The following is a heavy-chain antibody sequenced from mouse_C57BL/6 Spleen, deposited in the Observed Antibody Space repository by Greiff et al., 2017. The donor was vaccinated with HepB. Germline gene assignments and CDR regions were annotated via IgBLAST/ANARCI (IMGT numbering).Heavy chain of an antibody. CDR1: GYAFSSSW. Sequence: VQLQQSGPELVKPGASVKISCKASGYAFSSSWMNWVKQRPGKGLEWIGRIYPGDGDTNYNGKFKGKATLTADKSSSTAYMQLSSLTSEDSAVYFCARDGESYFDYWGQGTTLTVSS. D-gene: IGHD2-3*01. CDR2: IYPGDGDT. J-gene: IGHJ2*01. CDR3: ARDGESYFDY. V-gene: IGHV1-82*01.